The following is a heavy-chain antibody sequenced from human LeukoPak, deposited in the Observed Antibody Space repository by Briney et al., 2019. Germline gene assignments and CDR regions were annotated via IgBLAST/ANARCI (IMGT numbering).Heavy chain of an antibody. J-gene: IGHJ6*03. CDR2: INHSGST. Sequence: SETLSLTCAVYGGSFSGYYWSWIRQPPGKGLEWIGEINHSGSTNYNPSLKSRVTTSVDTSKNQFSLKLSSVTAADTAVYYCARVEEGYGSGRRGNFYYYYMDVWGKGTTVTISS. V-gene: IGHV4-34*01. D-gene: IGHD3-10*01. CDR1: GGSFSGYY. CDR3: ARVEEGYGSGRRGNFYYYYMDV.